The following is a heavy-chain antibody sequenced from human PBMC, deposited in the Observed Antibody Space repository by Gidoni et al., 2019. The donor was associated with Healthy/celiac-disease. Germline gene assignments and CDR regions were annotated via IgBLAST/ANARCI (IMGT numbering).Heavy chain of an antibody. D-gene: IGHD3-3*01. CDR2: ISSSSSTI. CDR1: GFTFSSYS. CDR3: ARDRRHDFWSGYSFDY. V-gene: IGHV3-48*02. Sequence: EVQLVESGGGLVQPGGSLRLSCAASGFTFSSYSMNWVRQAPGKGLGWVSYISSSSSTIYYADSVKGRFTISRDNAKNSLYLQMNSLRDEDTAVYYCARDRRHDFWSGYSFDYWGQGTLVTVSS. J-gene: IGHJ4*02.